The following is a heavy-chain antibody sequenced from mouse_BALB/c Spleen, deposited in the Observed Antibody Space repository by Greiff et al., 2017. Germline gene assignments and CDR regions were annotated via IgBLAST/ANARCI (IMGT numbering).Heavy chain of an antibody. J-gene: IGHJ3*01. CDR1: GFAFSSYD. V-gene: IGHV5-12-1*01. CDR2: ISSGGGST. D-gene: IGHD2-3*01. Sequence: EVKLVESGGGLVKPGGSLKLSCAASGFAFSSYDMSWVRQTPEKRLEWVAYISSGGGSTYYPDTVKGRFTISRNNAKNTLYLQMSSLKSEDTAMYYCARRDGYYDYWGQGTLVTVSA. CDR3: ARRDGYYDY.